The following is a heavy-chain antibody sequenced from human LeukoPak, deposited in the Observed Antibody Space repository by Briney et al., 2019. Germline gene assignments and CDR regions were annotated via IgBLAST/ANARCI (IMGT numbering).Heavy chain of an antibody. CDR3: ARGRYCSADICSGGDAFDI. J-gene: IGHJ3*02. D-gene: IGHD2-15*01. CDR1: GGSINNYY. CDR2: IYTRGST. Sequence: SETLSVTCIVSGGSINNYYWSWIRQPAGKGLEGIGRIYTRGSTNYNPSLKSRVTMSVDTSKNQFSLKLSSVPAADTAVYYCARGRYCSADICSGGDAFDIWGQGTMVSVSS. V-gene: IGHV4-4*07.